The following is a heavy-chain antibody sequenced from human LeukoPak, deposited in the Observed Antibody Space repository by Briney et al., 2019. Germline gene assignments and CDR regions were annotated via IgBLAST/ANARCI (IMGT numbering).Heavy chain of an antibody. CDR1: GYTFTTYG. Sequence: ASVKVSCKASGYTFTTYGISWVRQAPGQGLEWMGWISAYNGNTNYAQKLQGRVTMTTDTSTSTASMELRSLRSDDTAVYYCARVLQIYYFDYWGQGTLVTVSS. J-gene: IGHJ4*02. V-gene: IGHV1-18*01. CDR2: ISAYNGNT. D-gene: IGHD1-1*01. CDR3: ARVLQIYYFDY.